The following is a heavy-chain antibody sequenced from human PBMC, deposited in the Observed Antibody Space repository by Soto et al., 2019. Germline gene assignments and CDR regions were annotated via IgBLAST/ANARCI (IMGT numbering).Heavy chain of an antibody. Sequence: GGSLRLSCAASGFKFSDYWMSWVRQAPGKGLEWVGNIKHDTSEAHYADSVKGRFTITRDNIRNFLFLQMNGLRSDDTASYYCARDGLLFSGPYRPSRFDYWGLGTLVTVSS. CDR2: IKHDTSEA. D-gene: IGHD3-16*02. V-gene: IGHV3-7*03. CDR3: ARDGLLFSGPYRPSRFDY. J-gene: IGHJ4*02. CDR1: GFKFSDYW.